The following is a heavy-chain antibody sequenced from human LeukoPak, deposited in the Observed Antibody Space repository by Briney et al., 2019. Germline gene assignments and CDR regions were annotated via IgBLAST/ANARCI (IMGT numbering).Heavy chain of an antibody. D-gene: IGHD1-1*01. J-gene: IGHJ4*02. CDR2: ISGSGGST. V-gene: IGHV3-23*01. CDR3: AKDQTTPGYESDY. Sequence: PGGSLRLSCAVSGLTFSSYAMSWVRQAPGKGLEWVSAISGSGGSTYYADSVKGRFTISRDNSKNTLYLQMNSLRAEDTAVYYCAKDQTTPGYESDYWGQGTLVTVSS. CDR1: GLTFSSYA.